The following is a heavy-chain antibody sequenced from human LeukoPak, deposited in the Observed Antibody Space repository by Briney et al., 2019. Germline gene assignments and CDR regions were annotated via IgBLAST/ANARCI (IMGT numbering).Heavy chain of an antibody. CDR1: GFTFSSYW. CDR2: ISGSGGST. Sequence: GGSLRLSCAASGFTFSSYWMSWVRQAPGKGLEWVSAISGSGGSTYYADSVKGRFTISRDNSKNTLYLQMNSLRAEDTAVYYCGKDKRAYSSSSGVKYYFDYWGQGTLVTVSS. D-gene: IGHD6-6*01. J-gene: IGHJ4*02. V-gene: IGHV3-23*01. CDR3: GKDKRAYSSSSGVKYYFDY.